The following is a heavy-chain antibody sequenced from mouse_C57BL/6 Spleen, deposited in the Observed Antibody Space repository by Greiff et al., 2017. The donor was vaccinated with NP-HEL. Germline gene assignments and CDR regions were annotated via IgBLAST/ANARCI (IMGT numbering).Heavy chain of an antibody. J-gene: IGHJ2*01. V-gene: IGHV1-64*01. D-gene: IGHD1-2*01. CDR3: ARNWVLRPPYYFDY. CDR1: GYTFTSYW. CDR2: IHPNSGST. Sequence: QVQLQQPGAELVKPGASVKLSCKASGYTFTSYWMHWVKQRPGQGLEWIGMIHPNSGSTNYNEKFKSKATLTVDKSSSTAYMQISSLTSEDSAVYDCARNWVLRPPYYFDYWGQGTTLTVSS.